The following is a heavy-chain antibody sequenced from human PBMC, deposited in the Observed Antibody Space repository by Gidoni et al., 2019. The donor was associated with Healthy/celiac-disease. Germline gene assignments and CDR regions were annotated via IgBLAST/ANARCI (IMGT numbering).Heavy chain of an antibody. CDR3: ARGRVATTRVDY. D-gene: IGHD5-12*01. CDR1: GGSFSGYY. V-gene: IGHV4-34*01. Sequence: QVQLQQWGAGLLKPSETLSLTCAVYGGSFSGYYWSWIRQPPWKGLEWIGEINHSGSTNYNPSLKSRVTISVDTSKNQFSLKLSSVTAADTAVYYCARGRVATTRVDYWGQGTLVTVSS. CDR2: INHSGST. J-gene: IGHJ4*02.